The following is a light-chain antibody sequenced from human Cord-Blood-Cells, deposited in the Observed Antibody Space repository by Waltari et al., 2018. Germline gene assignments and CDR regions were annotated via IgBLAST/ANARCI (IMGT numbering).Light chain of an antibody. V-gene: IGLV2-14*01. Sequence: QSALTQPASVSGSPGQSITISCTGTRSDVGGYNYVSWYQQHPGQAPKLMIYDVSNRPSGVSNRFSGSKSGNTASLTISGLQAEDEADYYCSSYTSSNTLVVFGGGTKLTVL. J-gene: IGLJ2*01. CDR3: SSYTSSNTLVV. CDR2: DVS. CDR1: RSDVGGYNY.